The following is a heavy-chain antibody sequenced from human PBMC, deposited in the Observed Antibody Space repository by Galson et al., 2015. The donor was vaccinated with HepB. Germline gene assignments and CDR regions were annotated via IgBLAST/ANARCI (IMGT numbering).Heavy chain of an antibody. Sequence: QSGAEVKKPGESLKISCKGSGYSFTSYWIGWVRQMPGKGLEWMGIIYPGDSDTRYSPSFQGQVTISADKSISTADLQWSSLKASDTAMYYCARRGRLDSSGRSGAEYYGMDVWGQGTTVTVSS. CDR2: IYPGDSDT. V-gene: IGHV5-51*03. J-gene: IGHJ6*02. D-gene: IGHD6-19*01. CDR3: ARRGRLDSSGRSGAEYYGMDV. CDR1: GYSFTSYW.